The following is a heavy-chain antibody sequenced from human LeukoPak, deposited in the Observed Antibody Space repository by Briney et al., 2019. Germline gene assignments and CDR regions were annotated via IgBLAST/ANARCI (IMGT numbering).Heavy chain of an antibody. D-gene: IGHD6-19*01. V-gene: IGHV3-30*18. CDR1: GFTFSSYG. J-gene: IGHJ4*02. CDR3: AKDRGSGWYFSGY. CDR2: ISYDGSNK. Sequence: PGGSLRLSCAASGFTFSSYGMHWVRQAPGKGLGWVAVISYDGSNKYYADSVKGRFTISRDNSKKTLYLQMNSLRAEDTAVYYCAKDRGSGWYFSGYWGQGTLVTVSS.